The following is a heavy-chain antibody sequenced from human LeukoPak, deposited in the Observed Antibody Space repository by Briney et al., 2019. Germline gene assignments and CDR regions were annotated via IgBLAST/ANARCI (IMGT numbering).Heavy chain of an antibody. CDR1: GFTFSSYS. CDR2: ISSSSSYI. J-gene: IGHJ4*02. CDR3: ARGHIAAENYFDY. V-gene: IGHV3-21*01. Sequence: GGSLRLSCAASGFTFSSYSMNWVRQAPGKGLEWVSSISSSSSYIYYADSVKGRFTISRDNAKNSLYLQMNSLRAEDTAVYYCARGHIAAENYFDYWGQGTLVSVSS. D-gene: IGHD6-13*01.